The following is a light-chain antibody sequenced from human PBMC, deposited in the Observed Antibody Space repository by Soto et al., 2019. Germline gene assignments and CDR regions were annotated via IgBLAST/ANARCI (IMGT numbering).Light chain of an antibody. V-gene: IGLV1-40*01. CDR3: QSYDSSLSGSRV. J-gene: IGLJ1*01. CDR1: SSNIGAGFD. CDR2: DNT. Sequence: QSVLTQPPSVSGAPGQRVTISCTGSSSNIGAGFDVHWYQKLPGTAPKLLIFDNTNRPSGVPDRFSASKSGTSASLAISGLQAGDEADYFCQSYDSSLSGSRVFGTGTKVTVL.